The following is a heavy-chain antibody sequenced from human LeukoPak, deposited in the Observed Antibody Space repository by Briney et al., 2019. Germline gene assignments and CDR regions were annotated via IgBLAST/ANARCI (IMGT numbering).Heavy chain of an antibody. V-gene: IGHV3-30*18. J-gene: IGHJ6*04. CDR2: ISYDGSNK. D-gene: IGHD3-10*01. Sequence: PGRSLSLSCAASGFTFSSYGMHWVRQAPGKGLEWVAVISYDGSNKYYADSVKGRFTISRDNSKNTLYLQMNSLRAEDTAVYYCAKDDYYGSGSYYYYYYGMDVWGKGTTVTVSS. CDR3: AKDDYYGSGSYYYYYYGMDV. CDR1: GFTFSSYG.